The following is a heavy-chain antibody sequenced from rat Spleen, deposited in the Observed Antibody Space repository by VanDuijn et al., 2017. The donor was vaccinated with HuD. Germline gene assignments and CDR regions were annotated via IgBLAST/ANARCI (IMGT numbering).Heavy chain of an antibody. Sequence: EVQMVESGGGLVQPGRSLKLSCAASGFTFSDYGMAWVRQAPTKGLEWVATISYDGSSTYYRDSVKGRFTISRDNAKSTLYLQMNSLRSEDTATYYCTREDYWGQGVMVTVSS. CDR2: ISYDGSST. CDR3: TREDY. J-gene: IGHJ2*01. CDR1: GFTFSDYG. V-gene: IGHV5-29*01.